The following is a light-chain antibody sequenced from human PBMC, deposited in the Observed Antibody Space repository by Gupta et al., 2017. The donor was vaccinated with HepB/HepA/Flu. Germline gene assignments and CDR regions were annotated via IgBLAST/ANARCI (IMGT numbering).Light chain of an antibody. Sequence: DAVMTQSPLSLPVTLGQPASISCRSSQRLVHSDGNTYLIWFQQRPGQSPRRLFYKGSNRDSGVPDRFSGSGSGTDFTLKISRVEAEDVGVYYCRQTTHWPLTFGGGTKVEI. J-gene: IGKJ4*01. CDR3: RQTTHWPLT. CDR2: KGS. V-gene: IGKV2-30*02. CDR1: QRLVHSDGNTY.